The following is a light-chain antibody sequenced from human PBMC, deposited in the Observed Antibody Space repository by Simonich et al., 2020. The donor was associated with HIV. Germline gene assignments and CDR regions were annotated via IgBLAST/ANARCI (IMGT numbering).Light chain of an antibody. CDR3: QSADSSGSWV. CDR2: KDS. J-gene: IGLJ3*02. CDR1: ALPKQY. Sequence: SYELTQPPSVSVSPGQTARITCSGDALPKQYAHWYQQKPGQAPVLVIYKDSERPSGIPERVSGSSSGTTVTLTISGVQAEDEADYYCQSADSSGSWVFGGGTKLTVL. V-gene: IGLV3-25*03.